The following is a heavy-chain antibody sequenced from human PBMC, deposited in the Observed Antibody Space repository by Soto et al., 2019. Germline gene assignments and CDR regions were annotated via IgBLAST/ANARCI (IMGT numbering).Heavy chain of an antibody. CDR2: IIPILGIA. D-gene: IGHD2-2*03. CDR1: GGTFSSYT. CDR3: ARDVGYCSSTSCEGDDP. V-gene: IGHV1-69*04. Sequence: SVKVSCKASGGTFSSYTISWVRQAPGQGLEWMGRIIPILGIANYAQKFQGRVTITADKSTSTAYMELSSLRSEDTAVYYCARDVGYCSSTSCEGDDPWGQGTLVTVS. J-gene: IGHJ5*02.